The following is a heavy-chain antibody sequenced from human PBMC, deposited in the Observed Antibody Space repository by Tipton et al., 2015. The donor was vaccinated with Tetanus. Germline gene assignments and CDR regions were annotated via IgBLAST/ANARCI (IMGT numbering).Heavy chain of an antibody. V-gene: IGHV3-21*01. D-gene: IGHD2-21*02. CDR3: ARGMAEASNCGGDCYSDY. CDR1: GFTFSQFA. CDR2: IGSSSRYI. Sequence: SLRLSCTASGFTFSQFAMTWVRQAPGKGLEWVSSIGSSSRYIYYADSVKGRFTISRDNAKNSLYLQMISLRAEDTAVYSCARGMAEASNCGGDCYSDYWGQGTLVTVSS. J-gene: IGHJ4*02.